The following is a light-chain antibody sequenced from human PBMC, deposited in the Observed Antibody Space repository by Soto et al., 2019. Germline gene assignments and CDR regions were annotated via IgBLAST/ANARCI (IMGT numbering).Light chain of an antibody. J-gene: IGLJ3*02. CDR1: SSDVGRYNY. V-gene: IGLV2-14*03. Sequence: QSALTQPASVSGSPGQSITISCTGTSSDVGRYNYVSWFRQHPGEAPKLIIYDVANRPSGVSDRFSGSKSGNTASLTISWLQVEDEADYYCSSYTSSDIGVFGGGTKLTFL. CDR2: DVA. CDR3: SSYTSSDIGV.